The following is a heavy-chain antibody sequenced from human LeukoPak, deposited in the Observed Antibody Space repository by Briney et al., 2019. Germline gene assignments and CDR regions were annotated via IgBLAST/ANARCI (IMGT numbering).Heavy chain of an antibody. J-gene: IGHJ4*02. CDR1: GFTFSSYA. D-gene: IGHD3-22*01. Sequence: PGGSLRLSCAASGFTFSSYAMHWVRQAPGKGLEWVAVISYDGSNKYYADSVKGRFTISRDNSKNTLYLQMNSLRAEDTAVYYCARVYYYDSSGYYYGGDYFDYWGQGTLLTVSS. V-gene: IGHV3-30-3*01. CDR3: ARVYYYDSSGYYYGGDYFDY. CDR2: ISYDGSNK.